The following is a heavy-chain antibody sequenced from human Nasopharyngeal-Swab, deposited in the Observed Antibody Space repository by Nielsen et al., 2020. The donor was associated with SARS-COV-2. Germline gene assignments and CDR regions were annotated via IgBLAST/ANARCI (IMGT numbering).Heavy chain of an antibody. CDR3: ARHYYGSGSYIDY. V-gene: IGHV5-51*01. CDR2: IYPGDSDT. CDR1: GYSFTSYW. D-gene: IGHD3-10*01. Sequence: KVSCKGSGYSFTSYWIGWVRQMPGKGLEWMGIIYPGDSDTRYSPSLQGQVTISADKSISTAYLQWSSLKASDTAMYYCARHYYGSGSYIDYWGQGTLVTVSS. J-gene: IGHJ4*02.